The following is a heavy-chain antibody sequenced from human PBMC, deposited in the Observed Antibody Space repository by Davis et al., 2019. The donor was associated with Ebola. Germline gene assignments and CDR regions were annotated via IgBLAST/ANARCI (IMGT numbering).Heavy chain of an antibody. J-gene: IGHJ4*02. D-gene: IGHD1-26*01. CDR1: GGSISSSNW. Sequence: MPSETLSLTCAVSGGSISSSNWWSWVRQPPGKGLEWIGYIYYSGSTNYNPSLKSRVTISVDTSKNQFSLKLSSVTAADTAVYYCARLSGSYPFDYWGQGTLVTVSS. V-gene: IGHV4-4*02. CDR2: IYYSGST. CDR3: ARLSGSYPFDY.